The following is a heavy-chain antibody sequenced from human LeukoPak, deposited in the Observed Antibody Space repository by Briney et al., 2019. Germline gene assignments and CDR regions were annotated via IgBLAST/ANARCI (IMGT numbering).Heavy chain of an antibody. J-gene: IGHJ4*02. D-gene: IGHD3-10*01. CDR1: GGTFSSYA. Sequence: ASVTVSCKASGGTFSSYAISWVRQAPGQGLEWMGRIIPILGIANYAQKFQGRVTITADKSTSTAYMELSSLRSEDTAVYYCARCYGSGSYYISLDYWGQGTLVTVSS. CDR3: ARCYGSGSYYISLDY. CDR2: IIPILGIA. V-gene: IGHV1-69*04.